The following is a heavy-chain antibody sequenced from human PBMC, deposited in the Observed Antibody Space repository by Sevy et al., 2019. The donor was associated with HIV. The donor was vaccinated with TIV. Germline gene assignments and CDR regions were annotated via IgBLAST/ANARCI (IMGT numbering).Heavy chain of an antibody. CDR1: GFTFSNYA. D-gene: IGHD2-21*02. J-gene: IGHJ4*02. CDR2: ISGSGYST. Sequence: GGSLRLSCAASGFTFSNYAMSWVRQAPGKGLEWVSAISGSGYSTYYADSVKGRFTISRDKSKNTLYLQINSLRVGDTAVYYCAKHIAYCGGDCYPPLYYFDYWGQGTLVTVSS. V-gene: IGHV3-23*01. CDR3: AKHIAYCGGDCYPPLYYFDY.